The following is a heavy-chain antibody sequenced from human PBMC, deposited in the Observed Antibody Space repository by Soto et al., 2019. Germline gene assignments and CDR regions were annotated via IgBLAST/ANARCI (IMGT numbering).Heavy chain of an antibody. CDR2: IDSSGDST. J-gene: IGHJ4*01. CDR3: ARRLLGASVTYFDY. Sequence: EVQLLESGGGLVQAGGSLRLSCAPSGFTFNNYAMGWVRQAPGKGLEWVSSIDSSGDSTYYADSVEGRFTMSRDKSKSTLYLQMNSLRAEDTAVYYCARRLLGASVTYFDYWGQGALVTVSS. D-gene: IGHD1-26*01. CDR1: GFTFNNYA. V-gene: IGHV3-23*01.